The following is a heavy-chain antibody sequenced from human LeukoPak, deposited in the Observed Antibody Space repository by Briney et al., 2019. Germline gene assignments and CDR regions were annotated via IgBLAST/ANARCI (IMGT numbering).Heavy chain of an antibody. CDR2: FDPEDDEI. CDR1: GYTLTELS. V-gene: IGHV1-24*01. D-gene: IGHD1-7*01. Sequence: ASVMVSCEVSGYTLTELSMHWVRQAPGKGLEWMGGFDPEDDEIIYAQRFQGRVTMTEDASTDTAYMELRSLRSEDTAVYYCATETGNFYFYSWGQGTLVTVSS. CDR3: ATETGNFYFYS. J-gene: IGHJ4*02.